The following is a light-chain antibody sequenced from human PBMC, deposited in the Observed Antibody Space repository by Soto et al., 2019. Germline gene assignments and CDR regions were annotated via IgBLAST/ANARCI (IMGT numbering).Light chain of an antibody. CDR3: KQRSNWPPIT. Sequence: EIVLTQSPATLSSFPGDRVTLSCRASQYINTRLAWYQHRPGQAPRLLIYQTSIRAAGIPARFSASGSGTDFTLTISSLEPEDAAVYYCKQRSNWPPITFGQGTRLEIK. J-gene: IGKJ5*01. V-gene: IGKV3-11*01. CDR1: QYINTR. CDR2: QTS.